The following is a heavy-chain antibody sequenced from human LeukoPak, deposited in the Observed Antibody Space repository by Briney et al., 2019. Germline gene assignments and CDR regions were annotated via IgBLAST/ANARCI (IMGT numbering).Heavy chain of an antibody. Sequence: SETLSLTCTVSGGSISSYYWSWIRQPPGKGLEWIGYIYYSGSTNYNPSLKSRVTISVDTSKNQFSLKLGSVTAADTAVYYCVRTVGYCSGGSCYERAFDIWGQGTMVTVSS. J-gene: IGHJ3*02. D-gene: IGHD2-15*01. CDR2: IYYSGST. CDR1: GGSISSYY. V-gene: IGHV4-59*01. CDR3: VRTVGYCSGGSCYERAFDI.